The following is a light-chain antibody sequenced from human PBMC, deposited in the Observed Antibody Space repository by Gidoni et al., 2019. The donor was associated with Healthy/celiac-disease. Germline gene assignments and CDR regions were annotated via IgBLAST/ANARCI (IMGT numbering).Light chain of an antibody. CDR3: QQYYSYLIT. V-gene: IGKV1-8*01. CDR1: QGISSY. CDR2: AAS. Sequence: AIRITQSPSSLSASTGDRVPITCRASQGISSYLAWYQQKPGKAPKLLIYAASTLQSGVPSRFSGSGSGTDFTLTISCLQSEDFATYYCQQYYSYLITFGPGTKVDIK. J-gene: IGKJ3*01.